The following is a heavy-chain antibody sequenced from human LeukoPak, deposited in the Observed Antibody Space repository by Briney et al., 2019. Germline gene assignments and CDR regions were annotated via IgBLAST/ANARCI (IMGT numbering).Heavy chain of an antibody. CDR3: AKGYSYGRDYYYGMDV. J-gene: IGHJ6*02. CDR2: INWNGGSI. Sequence: PGRSLRLSCAASGFTFDDYAMHWVRQAPGKGLEWVSGINWNGGSIGYADSVKGRFTISRDNAKNSLYLQMNSLRAEDTALYYCAKGYSYGRDYYYGMDVWGQGTTVTVSS. D-gene: IGHD5-18*01. CDR1: GFTFDDYA. V-gene: IGHV3-9*01.